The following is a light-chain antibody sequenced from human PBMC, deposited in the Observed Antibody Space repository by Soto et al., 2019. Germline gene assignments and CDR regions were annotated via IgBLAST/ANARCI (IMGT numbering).Light chain of an antibody. V-gene: IGKV1-5*03. CDR1: EDVSQW. J-gene: IGKJ2*01. CDR2: KAS. Sequence: IWMTQSPSTLSASVGDTVTITCRATEDVSQWLAWYQQKPGQAPKLLIYKASTLETGVPSRFSGRGSGTEFTLTIRDLQPDDFATYYCQQYDSYSYTFGQGTKVDIK. CDR3: QQYDSYSYT.